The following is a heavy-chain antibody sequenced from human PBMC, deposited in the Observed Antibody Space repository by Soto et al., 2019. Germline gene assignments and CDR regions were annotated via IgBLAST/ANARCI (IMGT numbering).Heavy chain of an antibody. CDR3: VQTSGWPGFDF. CDR1: GFAVSSKY. CDR2: IYGGGTT. Sequence: EVQLVESGGGLIQPGGSLRLSCAASGFAVSSKYMTWVRQAPGKGLEWVSVIYGGGTTYYADSVKGRFTISRDTSKNTLYRQMNSLRAEDTAVYYCVQTSGWPGFDFWGQGTLVTVPS. D-gene: IGHD6-19*01. V-gene: IGHV3-53*01. J-gene: IGHJ4*02.